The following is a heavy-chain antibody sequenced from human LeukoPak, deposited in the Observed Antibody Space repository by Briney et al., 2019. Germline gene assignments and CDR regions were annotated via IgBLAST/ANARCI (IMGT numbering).Heavy chain of an antibody. Sequence: PSETLSLPFTVSGGPIRSYYWSWIRRPAGKGLGGIGRIYTSGSTNYNPSLKSRVTMSVDTSKNQFSLKLSSVTAADTAVYYCARGTMVRASDYYYMDVWGKGTTVTVSS. CDR3: ARGTMVRASDYYYMDV. V-gene: IGHV4-4*07. D-gene: IGHD3-10*01. CDR1: GGPIRSYY. J-gene: IGHJ6*03. CDR2: IYTSGST.